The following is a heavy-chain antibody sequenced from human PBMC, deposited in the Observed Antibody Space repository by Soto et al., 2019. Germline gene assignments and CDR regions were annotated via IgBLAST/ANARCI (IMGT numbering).Heavy chain of an antibody. J-gene: IGHJ6*02. CDR3: ARAMGGLYYYYYGMDV. D-gene: IGHD1-26*01. CDR1: GFTFSSYA. CDR2: ISYDGSNK. V-gene: IGHV3-30-3*01. Sequence: QVQLVESGGGVVQPGRSLRLSCAASGFTFSSYAMHWVRQAPGKGLEWVAVISYDGSNKYYANSVKGRFTISRDNSRNTLYLQMNSLRAEDTAGYYCARAMGGLYYYYYGMDVWGQGTTVTVSS.